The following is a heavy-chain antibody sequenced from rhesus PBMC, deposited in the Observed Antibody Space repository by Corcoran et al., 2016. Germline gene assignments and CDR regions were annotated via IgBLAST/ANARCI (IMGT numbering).Heavy chain of an antibody. CDR1: GGSISSSNW. D-gene: IGHD6-31*01. CDR3: ARHARTYSSGWPYYFDY. CDR2: IYGSGGST. J-gene: IGHJ4*01. V-gene: IGHV4-93*02. Sequence: QLQLQESGPAVVKPSETLSLTCAVSGGSISSSNWWSWIRQSPGKGLEWIGGIYGSGGSTEYNPPLKSRVTISIDTSKNQFSLKLSSVTAADTAVYYCARHARTYSSGWPYYFDYWGQGVLVTVSS.